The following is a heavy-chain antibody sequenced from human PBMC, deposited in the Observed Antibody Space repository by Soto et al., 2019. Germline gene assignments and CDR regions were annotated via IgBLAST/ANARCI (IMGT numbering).Heavy chain of an antibody. V-gene: IGHV3-9*01. J-gene: IGHJ4*02. CDR2: ISWNSGSI. CDR3: AGRSCTNGLCPFDN. CDR1: GFTFDDYA. Sequence: GGSLRLSCAASGFTFDDYAMHWVRQAPGKGLEWVSGISWNSGSIGYADSVKGRFSVSRDNAKNSLYLEMNSLRAEDAAVYYCAGRSCTNGLCPFDNWGQGTLVTVSS. D-gene: IGHD2-8*01.